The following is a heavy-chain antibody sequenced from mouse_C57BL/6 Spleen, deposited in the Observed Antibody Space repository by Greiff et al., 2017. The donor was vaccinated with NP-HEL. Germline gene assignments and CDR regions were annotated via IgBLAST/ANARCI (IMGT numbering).Heavy chain of an antibody. V-gene: IGHV2-2*01. J-gene: IGHJ4*01. Sequence: VMLVESGPGLVQPSQSLSITCTVSGFSLTSYGVHWVRQSPGKGLEWLGVIWSGGSTDYNAAFISRLSISKDNSKSQVFFKMNSLQADDTAIYYCARIYDYDGRYYAMDYWGQGTSVTVSS. CDR2: IWSGGST. D-gene: IGHD2-4*01. CDR3: ARIYDYDGRYYAMDY. CDR1: GFSLTSYG.